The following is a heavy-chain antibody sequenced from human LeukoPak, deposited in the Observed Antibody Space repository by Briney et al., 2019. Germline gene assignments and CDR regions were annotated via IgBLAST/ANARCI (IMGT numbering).Heavy chain of an antibody. V-gene: IGHV4-59*02. CDR3: ARGVNNYGYGFYFDY. D-gene: IGHD5-18*01. CDR1: GNSVSGYY. Sequence: ASETLSLTCTVSGNSVSGYYWTWIRQPPGKGLEWIGYLYYSGSTNYNPSLKSRITISVDTSKNQFSLKLTSVTAADTAVYFCARGVNNYGYGFYFDYWGQGTLVTVSS. J-gene: IGHJ4*02. CDR2: LYYSGST.